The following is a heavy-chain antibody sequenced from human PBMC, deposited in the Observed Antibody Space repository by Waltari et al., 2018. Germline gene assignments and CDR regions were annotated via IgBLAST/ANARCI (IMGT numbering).Heavy chain of an antibody. CDR1: GLSVSSNY. Sequence: EVQLVESGGGLIQPGESLRLSCAASGLSVSSNYMSWVRQAPGKGLEWVSVFYNGDSTHDADSVEGRFTISRDNSKNTLYLQMNSLRGEDTAVYYCAKGEEWPTVVRHWGQGTLVTVSS. CDR2: FYNGDST. V-gene: IGHV3-53*01. D-gene: IGHD3-3*01. J-gene: IGHJ4*02. CDR3: AKGEEWPTVVRH.